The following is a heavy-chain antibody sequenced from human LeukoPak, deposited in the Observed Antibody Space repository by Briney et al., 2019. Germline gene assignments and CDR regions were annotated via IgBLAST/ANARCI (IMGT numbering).Heavy chain of an antibody. Sequence: TGRSLRLSCAASGFTFSSYGMHWVRQAPGKGLEWVAVIWYDGSNKYYADSVKGRFTISRDNSKNTLYLQMNSLRAEDTAVYYCAKTSHRELGGHYWGQGTLVTVSS. CDR1: GFTFSSYG. D-gene: IGHD1-26*01. V-gene: IGHV3-33*06. CDR2: IWYDGSNK. CDR3: AKTSHRELGGHY. J-gene: IGHJ4*02.